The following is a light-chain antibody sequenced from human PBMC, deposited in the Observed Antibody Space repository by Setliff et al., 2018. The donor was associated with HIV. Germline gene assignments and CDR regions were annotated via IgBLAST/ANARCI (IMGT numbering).Light chain of an antibody. J-gene: IGLJ3*02. CDR2: YVN. Sequence: QSVLTQPTSVSGSPGQSITISCTGSSTDVGSYNLVSWYRQYPGKAPQLLIYYVNKRPSGVSNRFSGSTSGNAAALRISALQPEDEAEYYCCSFGETDTLWMFGGGTQLTVL. V-gene: IGLV2-23*02. CDR3: CSFGETDTLWM. CDR1: STDVGSYNL.